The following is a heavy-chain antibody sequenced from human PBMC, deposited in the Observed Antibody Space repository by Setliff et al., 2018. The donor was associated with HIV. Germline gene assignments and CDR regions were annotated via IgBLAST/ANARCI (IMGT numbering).Heavy chain of an antibody. CDR1: GLTFSNYW. CDR2: IDSDGSDT. D-gene: IGHD3-3*01. CDR3: ARGPQYNFWGGYLGL. J-gene: IGHJ4*02. Sequence: GGSLRLSCAASGLTFSNYWMHWVRQAPGKGLEWVSRIDSDGSDTNYADSVRGRFTISRDNAKNTLYLQMTSLSAEDTAVYYCARGPQYNFWGGYLGLWGRGTLVTVSS. V-gene: IGHV3-74*01.